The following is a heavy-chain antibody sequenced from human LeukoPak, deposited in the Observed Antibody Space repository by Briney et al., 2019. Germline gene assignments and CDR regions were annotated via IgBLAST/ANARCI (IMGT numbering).Heavy chain of an antibody. J-gene: IGHJ1*01. D-gene: IGHD2-2*02. CDR1: GFTFSSYA. CDR2: ISYSGGST. V-gene: IGHV3-23*01. CDR3: AKSLGWCSSTSCYTIQH. Sequence: GGSLRLSCAASGFTFSSYAMSWVRQAPGKGLQWVSAISYSGGSTYYADSVKGRFTISRDNSKNTLYLQMNSLRAEDTAVYFCAKSLGWCSSTSCYTIQHWGQGTLVTVSS.